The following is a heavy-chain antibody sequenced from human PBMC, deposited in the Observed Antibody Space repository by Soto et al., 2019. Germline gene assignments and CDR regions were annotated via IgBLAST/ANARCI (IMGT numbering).Heavy chain of an antibody. CDR2: NYYSGST. D-gene: IGHD2-15*01. J-gene: IGHJ3*02. Sequence: SETLSLTCTVPCGSISRCGYYWSWVWQKPGEVRGWSGYNYYSGSTYYNPSLKRRVTISVDTSKNQFSLKLSSVTAAETAVYYCASMSGPWMLWSSVVSTDAFDIWGQGTMVTVSS. CDR1: CGSISRCGYY. V-gene: IGHV4-31*03. CDR3: ASMSGPWMLWSSVVSTDAFDI.